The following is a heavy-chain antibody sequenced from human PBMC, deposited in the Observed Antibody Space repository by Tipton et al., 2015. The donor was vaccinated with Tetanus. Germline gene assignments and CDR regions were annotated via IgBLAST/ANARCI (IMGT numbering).Heavy chain of an antibody. J-gene: IGHJ4*02. V-gene: IGHV3-23*01. CDR1: GFTFSSDA. CDR2: ISPTGDET. CDR3: AKRGQQWVVSSYFDS. D-gene: IGHD6-19*01. Sequence: SLRLSCAASGFTFSSDAMTWVRQAPGKGLEWVSAISPTGDETYYADSVKGRFTISRDNSKNTLILQMNSLRAEDTAVYFCAKRGQQWVVSSYFDSWGQGTLVAVSS.